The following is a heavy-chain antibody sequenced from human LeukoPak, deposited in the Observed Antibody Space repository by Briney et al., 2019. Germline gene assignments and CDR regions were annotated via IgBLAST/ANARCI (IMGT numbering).Heavy chain of an antibody. V-gene: IGHV3-30*18. CDR1: GFIFENYG. Sequence: GGSLRLSCAASGFIFENYGMHWVRQAPGQGLQWVAVISYDGSTKYYGDSVKGRFTISRDNSKNTLYLQMNSLRAEDTAVYYCAKVSDKIAVAGIRWFDPWGQGTLVTVSS. J-gene: IGHJ5*02. D-gene: IGHD6-19*01. CDR3: AKVSDKIAVAGIRWFDP. CDR2: ISYDGSTK.